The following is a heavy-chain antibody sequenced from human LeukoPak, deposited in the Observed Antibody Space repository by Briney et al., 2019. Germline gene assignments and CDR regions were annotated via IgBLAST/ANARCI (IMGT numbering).Heavy chain of an antibody. Sequence: SETLSLTCTVSGCSISSNYWSLIRQPPGKGLEWIGYIYYSGSTNYNPSLKSRVNISIDTSKNQFSLKLSPVTAAARAVYYCASLDLMPLDAFDIWGQGTMVTVSS. CDR2: IYYSGST. V-gene: IGHV4-59*08. CDR3: ASLDLMPLDAFDI. J-gene: IGHJ3*02. D-gene: IGHD2-8*01. CDR1: GCSISSNY.